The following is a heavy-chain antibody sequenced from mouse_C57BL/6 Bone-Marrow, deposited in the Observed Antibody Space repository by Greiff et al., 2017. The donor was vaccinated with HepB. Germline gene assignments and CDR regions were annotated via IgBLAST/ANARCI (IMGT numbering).Heavy chain of an antibody. CDR1: GYTFTSYG. V-gene: IGHV1-81*01. D-gene: IGHD4-1*01. Sequence: VQGVESGAELARPGASVKLSCKASGYTFTSYGISWVKQRTGQGLEWIGEIYPRSGNTYYNEKFKGKDTLTADKSSSTAYMELRSLTSEDSAVYFCARSGWNWAAWFAYWGQGTLVTVSA. J-gene: IGHJ3*01. CDR2: IYPRSGNT. CDR3: ARSGWNWAAWFAY.